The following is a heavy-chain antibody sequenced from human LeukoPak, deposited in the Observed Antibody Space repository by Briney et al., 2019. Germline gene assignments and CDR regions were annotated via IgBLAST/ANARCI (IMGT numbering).Heavy chain of an antibody. J-gene: IGHJ4*02. CDR2: IGGSGGST. D-gene: IGHD3-10*01. CDR1: GFTFSSYG. CDR3: AKIPTGYYGSGNYPDY. Sequence: GGSLRLSCAASGFTFSSYGMHWVRQAPGKGLEWVSAIGGSGGSTYYADSVKGRFTISRDNSKNTLYLQRNSLRAEDTAVYYCAKIPTGYYGSGNYPDYWGQGTLVTVSS. V-gene: IGHV3-23*01.